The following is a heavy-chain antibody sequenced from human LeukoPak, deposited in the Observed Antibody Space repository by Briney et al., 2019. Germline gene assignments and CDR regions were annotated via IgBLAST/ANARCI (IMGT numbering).Heavy chain of an antibody. V-gene: IGHV1-8*02. CDR1: GYTFTSSD. CDR2: INPNTGDA. D-gene: IGHD1-26*01. Sequence: ASVKVSCKASGYTFTSSDINWIRQATGQGLEWMGWINPNTGDAGYAQNFRGRVTMTRSTSINTAYLEVSSLTFEDTAVYYCARVTARKGGAGYFDYWGQGTLVTVSS. CDR3: ARVTARKGGAGYFDY. J-gene: IGHJ4*02.